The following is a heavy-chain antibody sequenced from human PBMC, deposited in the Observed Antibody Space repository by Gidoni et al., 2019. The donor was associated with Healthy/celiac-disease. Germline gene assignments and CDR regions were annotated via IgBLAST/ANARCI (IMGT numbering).Heavy chain of an antibody. CDR1: GGSFSGYY. CDR3: ARGGGIAAAGTGLIDY. D-gene: IGHD6-13*01. V-gene: IGHV4-34*01. CDR2: IKNSGST. Sequence: QAQLQQWGAGLLKPSETLSLTCAVYGGSFSGYYWSWIRQPPGKGLEWIGEIKNSGSTNYNPSLKSRVTISVDTSKNQFSLKLSSVTAADTAVYYCARGGGIAAAGTGLIDYWGQGTLVTVSS. J-gene: IGHJ4*02.